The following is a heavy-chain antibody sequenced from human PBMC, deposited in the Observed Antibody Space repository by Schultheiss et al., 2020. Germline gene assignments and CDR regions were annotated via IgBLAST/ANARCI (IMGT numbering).Heavy chain of an antibody. CDR1: GGSISSSNW. Sequence: SETLSLTCAVSGGSISSSNWWSWVRQPPGKGLEWIGEIYHSGSTNYNPSLKSRVTISVDTSKNQFSLKLTSVTATDTAVYFCVRQDLNDPEVWGQGTLVTVSS. CDR2: IYHSGST. CDR3: VRQDLNDPEV. V-gene: IGHV4-4*02. D-gene: IGHD1-1*01. J-gene: IGHJ4*02.